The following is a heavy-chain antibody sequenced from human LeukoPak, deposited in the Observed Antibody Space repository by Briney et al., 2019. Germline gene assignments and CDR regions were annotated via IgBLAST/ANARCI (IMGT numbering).Heavy chain of an antibody. CDR1: GLTFRSYA. D-gene: IGHD4-23*01. CDR2: ISYDGSNK. J-gene: IGHJ3*02. Sequence: GGSLRLSCAASGLTFRSYAMNWVRQAPGKGLEWVTFISYDGSNKYYAGSVKGRFTISRDNSKNTVYLQMNSLRAEDTAVYYCARLHHLYVGNPPYAFDIWGQGTMVTVSS. CDR3: ARLHHLYVGNPPYAFDI. V-gene: IGHV3-30-3*01.